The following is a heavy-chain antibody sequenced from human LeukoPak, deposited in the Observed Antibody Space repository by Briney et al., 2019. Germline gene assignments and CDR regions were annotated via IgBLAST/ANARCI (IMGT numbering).Heavy chain of an antibody. CDR2: INHSGST. D-gene: IGHD5-24*01. V-gene: IGHV4-34*01. Sequence: PSETLSLTCAVYGGSFSGYYWSWIRQPPGKGLEWIGEINHSGSTNYNPSLKSRVTISVDTSKNQFSLKLSSVTAADTAVYYCARHVHGVWLPTIYFDYWGQGALVTVSS. CDR3: ARHVHGVWLPTIYFDY. CDR1: GGSFSGYY. J-gene: IGHJ4*02.